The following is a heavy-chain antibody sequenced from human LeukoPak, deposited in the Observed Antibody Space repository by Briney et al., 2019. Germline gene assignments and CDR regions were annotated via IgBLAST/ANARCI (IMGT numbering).Heavy chain of an antibody. J-gene: IGHJ6*02. CDR3: ASWPEVGDGMDV. Sequence: GGSLRLSCAASEFTFSTYAMTWVRQAPGKGLEWVSTISGGSGTSTYYADSVKGRFTISRDNSKNTLYLQMNSLRAEDTAVYYCASWPEVGDGMDVWGQGTTVTVSS. D-gene: IGHD2-15*01. CDR1: EFTFSTYA. V-gene: IGHV3-23*01. CDR2: ISGGSGTST.